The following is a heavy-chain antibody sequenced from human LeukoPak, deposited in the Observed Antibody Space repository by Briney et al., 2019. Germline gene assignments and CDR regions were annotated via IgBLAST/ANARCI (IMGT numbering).Heavy chain of an antibody. CDR1: GGSISSGGYY. V-gene: IGHV4-31*03. D-gene: IGHD3-22*01. CDR2: IYYSGST. J-gene: IGHJ4*02. Sequence: SETLSLTCTVSGGSISSGGYYWSWIRQHPGKGLEWIGYIYYSGSTYYNPSLKSRVTISVDTSKNQFSLKLSSVTAADTAVYYCARGTYYYHSSGYYPFDYWGQGTLVTVSS. CDR3: ARGTYYYHSSGYYPFDY.